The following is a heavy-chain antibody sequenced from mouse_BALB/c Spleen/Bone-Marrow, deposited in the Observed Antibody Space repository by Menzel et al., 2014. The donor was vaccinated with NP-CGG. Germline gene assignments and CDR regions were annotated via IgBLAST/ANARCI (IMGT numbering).Heavy chain of an antibody. CDR1: GFNIEDSY. J-gene: IGHJ2*01. CDR3: ARNYGSSLDY. D-gene: IGHD1-1*01. V-gene: IGHV14-3*02. CDR2: IDPANGNT. Sequence: EVMLVESGAEIVKPGASVKSSCTTSGFNIEDSYIYWMKQRPEQGLEWIGRIDPANGNTKYDPKFQGKATTTVDTSSATAYLQLSSLTSEDTAVYYCARNYGSSLDYWGQGTTLTVSS.